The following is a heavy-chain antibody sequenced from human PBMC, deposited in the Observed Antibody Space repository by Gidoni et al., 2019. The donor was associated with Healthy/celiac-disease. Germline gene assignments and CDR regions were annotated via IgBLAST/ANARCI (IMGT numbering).Heavy chain of an antibody. J-gene: IGHJ4*02. V-gene: IGHV3-53*02. D-gene: IGHD3-22*01. CDR1: GFTVSSNY. CDR2: IYSGGST. Sequence: EVQLVETGGGLIQPGGSLRLSCAASGFTVSSNYMSWVRQAPGKGLEWVSVIYSGGSTYYADSVKGRFTISRDNSKNTLYLQMNSLRAEDTAVYYCASSPDSSGYLFDYWGQGTLVTVSS. CDR3: ASSPDSSGYLFDY.